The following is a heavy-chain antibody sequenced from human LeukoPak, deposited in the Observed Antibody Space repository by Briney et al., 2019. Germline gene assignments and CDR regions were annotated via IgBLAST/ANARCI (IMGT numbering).Heavy chain of an antibody. CDR1: GYTFTSYY. D-gene: IGHD6-13*01. CDR2: INPSGGST. J-gene: IGHJ3*02. CDR3: ARGGYSSSWYGHRPDAFDI. Sequence: GASVKVSCKASGYTFTSYYMHWVRQAPGQGLEWMGIINPSGGSTSYAQKFQGRVTMTRDTSTSTVYMELSSLRSEDTAVYYCARGGYSSSWYGHRPDAFDIWGQGAMVTVSS. V-gene: IGHV1-46*01.